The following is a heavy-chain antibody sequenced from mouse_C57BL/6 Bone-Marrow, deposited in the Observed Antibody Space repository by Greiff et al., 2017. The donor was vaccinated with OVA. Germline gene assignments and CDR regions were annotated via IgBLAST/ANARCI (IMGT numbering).Heavy chain of an antibody. CDR3: ARGGAWFAY. Sequence: EVKLMESGGGLVQPGGSLSLSCAASGFTFTDYYMSWVRQPPGQALEWLGFIRNKANGYTTEYSASVKGRFTISRDNSQSILYLQMNALRAEDSATYYCARGGAWFAYWGQGTLVTVSA. J-gene: IGHJ3*01. CDR1: GFTFTDYY. CDR2: IRNKANGYTT. V-gene: IGHV7-3*01.